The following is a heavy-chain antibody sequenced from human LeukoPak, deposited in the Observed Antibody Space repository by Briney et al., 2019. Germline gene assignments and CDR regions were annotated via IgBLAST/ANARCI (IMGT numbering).Heavy chain of an antibody. J-gene: IGHJ4*02. CDR3: ARRGYSGYDYYFDY. V-gene: IGHV4-59*08. Sequence: PSETLSLTCTASGGSISSYYWSWIRQPPGKGLEWIGYIYYSGSTNYNPSLKSRVTISVDTSKNQFSLKLSSVTAADTAVYYCARRGYSGYDYYFDYWGQGTLVTVSS. D-gene: IGHD5-12*01. CDR1: GGSISSYY. CDR2: IYYSGST.